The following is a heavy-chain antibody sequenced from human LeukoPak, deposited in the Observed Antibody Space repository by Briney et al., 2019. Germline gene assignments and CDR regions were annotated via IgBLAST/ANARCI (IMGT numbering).Heavy chain of an antibody. J-gene: IGHJ4*02. CDR1: GFTFSSYA. Sequence: VGSLRLSCAASGFTFSSYAMSWVRQAPGKGLEWVSAISGSGGSTYYADSVKGRFTISRDNSKNTLYLQMNSLRAEDTAVYYCAKHRADFWSAYSYWGQGTLVTVSS. D-gene: IGHD3-3*01. V-gene: IGHV3-23*01. CDR2: ISGSGGST. CDR3: AKHRADFWSAYSY.